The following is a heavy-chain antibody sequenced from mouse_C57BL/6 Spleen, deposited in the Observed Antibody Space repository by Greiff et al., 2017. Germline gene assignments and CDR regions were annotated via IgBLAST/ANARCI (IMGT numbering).Heavy chain of an antibody. CDR1: GYTFTSYW. CDR2: IDPSDSYT. Sequence: QVQLQHPGAELVMPGASVKLSCKASGYTFTSYWMHWVKQRPGQGLEWIGEIDPSDSYTNYNQKFKGKSTLTVDKSSSTAYMQLSSLTSEDSAVYYCARGPNYYGSSYLAYWGQGTLVTVSA. J-gene: IGHJ3*01. CDR3: ARGPNYYGSSYLAY. V-gene: IGHV1-69*01. D-gene: IGHD1-1*01.